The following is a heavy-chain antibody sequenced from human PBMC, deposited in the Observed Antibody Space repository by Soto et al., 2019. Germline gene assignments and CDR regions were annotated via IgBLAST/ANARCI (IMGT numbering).Heavy chain of an antibody. D-gene: IGHD3-22*01. CDR1: GGSISSGGYY. Sequence: QVQLQESGPGLVKPSQTLSLTCTVSGGSISSGGYYWSWIRQHPGKGLEWIGYIYYSGSTYYNPSRQSLVTISVDTSKNQFSLKLSSVTAADTAVYYCARALFYYDSSGYYDYYFDYWGQGTLVTVSS. V-gene: IGHV4-31*01. CDR3: ARALFYYDSSGYYDYYFDY. CDR2: IYYSGST. J-gene: IGHJ4*02.